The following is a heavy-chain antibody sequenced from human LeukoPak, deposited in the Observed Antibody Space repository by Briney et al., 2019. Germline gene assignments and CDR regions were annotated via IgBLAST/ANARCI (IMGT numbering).Heavy chain of an antibody. Sequence: GGSLRLSCAASGFTFSDYYMSWIRQAPGKGLEWVSYISSSSRYINYADSVKGRFTISRDNAKNSLYLQMNSLRAEDTAVYYCARTHGTLTGTGFDYWGQGTLVTVSS. CDR2: ISSSSRYI. J-gene: IGHJ4*02. V-gene: IGHV3-11*06. D-gene: IGHD1-20*01. CDR3: ARTHGTLTGTGFDY. CDR1: GFTFSDYY.